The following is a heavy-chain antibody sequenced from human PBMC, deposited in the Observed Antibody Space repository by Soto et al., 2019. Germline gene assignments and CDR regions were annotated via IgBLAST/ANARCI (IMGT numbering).Heavy chain of an antibody. V-gene: IGHV1-2*04. J-gene: IGHJ5*02. Sequence: RASVKVSCKTSGYTFTAYYIHWVRQAPGQGLEWMGWINPSTGGTNYAQRFQGWVTMTRDTSISTAYMELGRLTSDETAVYYCASGQLDTWGQGTLVTVSS. CDR1: GYTFTAYY. CDR2: INPSTGGT. CDR3: ASGQLDT. D-gene: IGHD1-1*01.